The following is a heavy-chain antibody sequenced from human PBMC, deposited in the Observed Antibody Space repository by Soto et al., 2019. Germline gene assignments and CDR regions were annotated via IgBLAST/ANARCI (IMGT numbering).Heavy chain of an antibody. CDR3: ASSYGSGYRAFDY. CDR2: MNPNSGNT. Sequence: ASVKVSCKDSGYTFTSYDSNWVRQATGQGLEWMGWMNPNSGNTAYAQKFQGRVTMTADKSTSTAYMELSSLRSEDTAIYYCASSYGSGYRAFDYWGQGALVTVSS. D-gene: IGHD3-10*01. V-gene: IGHV1-8*01. J-gene: IGHJ4*02. CDR1: GYTFTSYD.